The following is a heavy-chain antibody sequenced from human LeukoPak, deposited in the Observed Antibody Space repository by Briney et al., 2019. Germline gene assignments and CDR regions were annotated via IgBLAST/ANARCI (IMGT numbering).Heavy chain of an antibody. D-gene: IGHD3-22*01. CDR2: ISSSGSTI. CDR1: GFTFSDYY. Sequence: GGSPRLSCAASGFTFSDYYMSWIRQAPGKGLEWVSYISSSGSTIYYADSVKGRFTISRDNAKNSLYLQMNSLRAEDTAVYYCARESYDSSGYSDYWGQGTLVTVSS. CDR3: ARESYDSSGYSDY. J-gene: IGHJ4*02. V-gene: IGHV3-11*01.